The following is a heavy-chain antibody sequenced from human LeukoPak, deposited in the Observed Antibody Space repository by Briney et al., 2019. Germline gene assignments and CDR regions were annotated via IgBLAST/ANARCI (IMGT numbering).Heavy chain of an antibody. Sequence: ASVKVSCTASGYTFTSYYMHWVRQAPGQGLEWMGIINPSGGSTSYAQRFQGRVTMTRDTSTSTVYMELSSLRSEDTAVYYCAREGIRYCSGGSCYSDAFDIWGQGTMVTVSS. CDR1: GYTFTSYY. J-gene: IGHJ3*02. CDR2: INPSGGST. CDR3: AREGIRYCSGGSCYSDAFDI. V-gene: IGHV1-46*03. D-gene: IGHD2-15*01.